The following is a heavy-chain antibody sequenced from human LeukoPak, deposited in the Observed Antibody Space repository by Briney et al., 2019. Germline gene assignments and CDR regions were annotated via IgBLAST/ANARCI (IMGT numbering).Heavy chain of an antibody. CDR1: GFTLSDYY. CDR2: ISSSGTTI. D-gene: IGHD3-10*01. CDR3: ASLRGVNR. V-gene: IGHV3-11*01. J-gene: IGHJ4*02. Sequence: GGSLRLSCAASGFTLSDYYMSWIRQPPGKGLEWVSYISSSGTTIYYADSVRGRFTVSRDNAKNSLYLQMDSLSAEDTAVYYSASLRGVNRWGQGTLVTVSS.